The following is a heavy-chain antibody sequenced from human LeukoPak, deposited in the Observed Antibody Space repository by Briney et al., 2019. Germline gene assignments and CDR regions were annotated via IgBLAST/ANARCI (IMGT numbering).Heavy chain of an antibody. V-gene: IGHV7-4-1*02. J-gene: IGHJ4*02. D-gene: IGHD2-2*01. CDR3: AKQGPGYCGSTSCYGVDY. CDR2: INTNTGNP. CDR1: GGTFSNYA. Sequence: GASVKVSCRASGGTFSNYAISWVRQAPGQGLEWMGWINTNTGNPTYAQGFTGRFVFSLDTSVSTAYLQISSLKPEDTAVYYCAKQGPGYCGSTSCYGVDYWGQGTLVTVSS.